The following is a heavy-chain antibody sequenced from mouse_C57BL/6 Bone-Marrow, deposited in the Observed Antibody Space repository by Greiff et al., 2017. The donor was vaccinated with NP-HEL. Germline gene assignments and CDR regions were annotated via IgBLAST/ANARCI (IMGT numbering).Heavy chain of an antibody. D-gene: IGHD3-2*02. J-gene: IGHJ3*01. V-gene: IGHV1-9*01. Sequence: VQLQQSGAELMKPGASVKLSCKATGYTFTGYWIEWVKQRPGHGLEWIGEILPGSGSTNYNEKFKGKATFTADTSSNTAYMKHSSLTTEDSAIYYSARHEGRLRFAYWGQGTLVTVTA. CDR3: ARHEGRLRFAY. CDR1: GYTFTGYW. CDR2: ILPGSGST.